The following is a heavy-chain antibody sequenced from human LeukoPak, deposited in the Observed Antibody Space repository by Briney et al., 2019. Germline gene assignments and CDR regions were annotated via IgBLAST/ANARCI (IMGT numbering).Heavy chain of an antibody. D-gene: IGHD3-10*01. Sequence: GGSLRLSCAASGFTFSSYGMHWVRQAPGKGLEWVAVISYDGSNKYHADSVKGRFTISRDNSKNTLYLQMNSLRAEDTAVYYCAITSYYGSGSYSPYFDYWGQGTLVTVSS. J-gene: IGHJ4*02. CDR3: AITSYYGSGSYSPYFDY. V-gene: IGHV3-30*03. CDR1: GFTFSSYG. CDR2: ISYDGSNK.